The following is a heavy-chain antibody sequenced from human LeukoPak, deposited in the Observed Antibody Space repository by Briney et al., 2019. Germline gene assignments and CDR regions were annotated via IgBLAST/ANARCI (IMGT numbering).Heavy chain of an antibody. Sequence: GGSLRLSCAASGFSFNSYAMAWVRQAPGKGLEWVSALTGTGGNTYYADSVRGRFTISRDNSKNTLYLQMNSLRAEDTAVYYCAKVHGSGSYRFDYWGQGTLVTVSS. D-gene: IGHD3-10*01. V-gene: IGHV3-23*01. CDR3: AKVHGSGSYRFDY. J-gene: IGHJ4*02. CDR1: GFSFNSYA. CDR2: LTGTGGNT.